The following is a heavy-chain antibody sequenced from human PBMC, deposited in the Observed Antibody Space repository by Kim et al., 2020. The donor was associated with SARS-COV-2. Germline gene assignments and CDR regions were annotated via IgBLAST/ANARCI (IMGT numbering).Heavy chain of an antibody. CDR1: GGSISSSNW. CDR3: ARDRWDPPNSRPKNHWFDP. J-gene: IGHJ5*02. CDR2: IYHSGST. V-gene: IGHV4-4*02. D-gene: IGHD6-13*01. Sequence: SETLSLTCAVSGGSISSSNWWSWVRQPPGKGLEWIGEIYHSGSTNYNPSLKSRVTISVDKSKNQFSLKLSSVTAADTAVYYCARDRWDPPNSRPKNHWFDPWGQGTLVTVSS.